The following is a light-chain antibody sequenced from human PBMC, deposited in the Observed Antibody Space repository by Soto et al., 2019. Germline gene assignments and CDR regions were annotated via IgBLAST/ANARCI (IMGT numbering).Light chain of an antibody. CDR3: QQYNNWPPWT. V-gene: IGKV3-15*01. Sequence: EIGMTQSPATLSVSPAERATLSCRACQSASSYFAWYQQTPGQAPRLRIYGASTTATGTPARLSGSESGTEFTLNISILQSAYFAVYYGQQYNNWPPWTFGQGTKVEIK. CDR1: QSASSY. J-gene: IGKJ1*01. CDR2: GAS.